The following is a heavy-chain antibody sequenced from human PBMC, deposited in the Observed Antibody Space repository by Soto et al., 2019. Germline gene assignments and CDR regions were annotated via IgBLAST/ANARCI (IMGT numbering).Heavy chain of an antibody. CDR2: LIPIFGTA. Sequence: SVKVSCKASGGTFSSYAISWVRQAPGQGLEWMGGLIPIFGTANYAQKFQGRVTITADKSTSTAYMELSSLRSEDTAVYYCARVLRAAIRMDSWGQGNLVTVSS. J-gene: IGHJ1*01. CDR1: GGTFSSYA. D-gene: IGHD2-2*01. V-gene: IGHV1-69*06. CDR3: ARVLRAAIRMDS.